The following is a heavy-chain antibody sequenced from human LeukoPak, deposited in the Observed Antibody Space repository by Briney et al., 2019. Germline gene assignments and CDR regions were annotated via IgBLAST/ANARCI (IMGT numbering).Heavy chain of an antibody. Sequence: GGSLRLSCAASGLTFSNYWMHWVRQAPGKGLEWVAVISYDGSNKYYADSVKGRFTISRDNSKNTLYLQMNSLRAEDTAVYYCASLLPAAARQGGYWGQGTLVTVSS. CDR2: ISYDGSNK. CDR3: ASLLPAAARQGGY. J-gene: IGHJ4*02. D-gene: IGHD2-2*01. CDR1: GLTFSNYW. V-gene: IGHV3-30-3*01.